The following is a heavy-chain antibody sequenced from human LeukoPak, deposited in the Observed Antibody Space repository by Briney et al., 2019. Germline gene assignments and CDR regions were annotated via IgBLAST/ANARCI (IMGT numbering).Heavy chain of an antibody. D-gene: IGHD6-13*01. CDR2: IYTTGST. J-gene: IGHJ4*02. CDR1: GGSIRSGSYY. Sequence: SETLSLTCTVSGGSIRSGSYYWSWIRQPAGKGLEWIGRIYTTGSTEYSPSLKSRVTISVDKSNNQFSLKLSSVTAADTAVYYCARPEGRSSSWIRYWGQGTLVTVSS. CDR3: ARPEGRSSSWIRY. V-gene: IGHV4-61*02.